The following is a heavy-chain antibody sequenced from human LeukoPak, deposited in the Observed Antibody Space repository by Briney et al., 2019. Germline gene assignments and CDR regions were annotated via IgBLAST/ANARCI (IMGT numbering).Heavy chain of an antibody. D-gene: IGHD2-2*01. J-gene: IGHJ4*02. V-gene: IGHV1-69*04. Sequence: GASVKVSCKASGGTFSSYTISWVRQAPGQGLEWMGRIIPILGIANYAQKFQGRVTITADKSTSTAYMELSSLRSEDTAVYYCARDGGCSSTSCYLFDYWGQGTPVTVSS. CDR3: ARDGGCSSTSCYLFDY. CDR2: IIPILGIA. CDR1: GGTFSSYT.